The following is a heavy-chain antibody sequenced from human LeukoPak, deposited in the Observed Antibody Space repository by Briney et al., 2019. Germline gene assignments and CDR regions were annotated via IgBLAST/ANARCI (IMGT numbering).Heavy chain of an antibody. CDR1: GFTFSSYG. CDR2: ISYDGSNK. Sequence: GGSLRLSCAASGFTFSSYGMHWVRQVPGKGLEWVAVISYDGSNKYYADSVRGRFAISRDNSNNILYLQMNSLRAEDTAVYYCAKGGATICDNWGQGTLVTVSS. D-gene: IGHD5-12*01. V-gene: IGHV3-30*18. J-gene: IGHJ4*02. CDR3: AKGGATICDN.